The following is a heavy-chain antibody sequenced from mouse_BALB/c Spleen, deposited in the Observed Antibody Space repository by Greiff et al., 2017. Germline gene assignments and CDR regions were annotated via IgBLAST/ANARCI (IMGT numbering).Heavy chain of an antibody. J-gene: IGHJ3*01. D-gene: IGHD2-1*01. CDR1: GYTFSSYW. Sequence: VKLQESGAELMKPGASVKISCKATGYTFSSYWIEWVKQRPGHGLEWIGEILPGSGSTNYNEKFKGKATFTADTSSNTAYMQLSSLTSEDSAVYYCARSGGNSPAWFAYWGQGTLVTVSA. V-gene: IGHV1-9*01. CDR3: ARSGGNSPAWFAY. CDR2: ILPGSGST.